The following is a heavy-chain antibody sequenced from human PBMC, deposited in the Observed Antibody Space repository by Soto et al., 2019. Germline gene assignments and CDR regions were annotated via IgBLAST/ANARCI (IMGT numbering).Heavy chain of an antibody. CDR1: GFTFSNYW. J-gene: IGHJ5*02. Sequence: EVQLVESGGGLVQPGGYLRLCCAASGFTFSNYWMNWVRQAPGKGLEWVANIKQDGSEKCYVDSVKGRFTISRDNTKNSLYLQMTSLRAEDTAVYYCATKGSYSSSSVAQGNWFDPWGQGTLVTVSS. V-gene: IGHV3-7*03. D-gene: IGHD6-6*01. CDR2: IKQDGSEK. CDR3: ATKGSYSSSSVAQGNWFDP.